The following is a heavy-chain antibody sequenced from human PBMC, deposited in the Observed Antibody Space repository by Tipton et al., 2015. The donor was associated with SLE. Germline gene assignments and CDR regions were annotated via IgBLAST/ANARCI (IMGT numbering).Heavy chain of an antibody. D-gene: IGHD5-24*01. Sequence: TLSLTCAVSGYSISSGYYWSRIRQPAGKGLEWIGRIYTSGSTNYNPSLKSRVTMSVDTFKNQFSLKLSSVTAADTAVYYCARDIRDGYNGEDAFDIWGQGTMVTVSS. J-gene: IGHJ3*02. CDR2: IYTSGST. V-gene: IGHV4-61*02. CDR3: ARDIRDGYNGEDAFDI. CDR1: GYSISSGYY.